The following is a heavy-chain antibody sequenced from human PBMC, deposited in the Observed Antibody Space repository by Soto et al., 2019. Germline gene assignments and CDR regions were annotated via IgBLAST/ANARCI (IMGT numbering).Heavy chain of an antibody. D-gene: IGHD4-17*01. CDR1: GGSISSSNW. J-gene: IGHJ5*02. CDR3: ARVSSTVTTNWFDP. CDR2: IYHIGNT. V-gene: IGHV4-4*02. Sequence: PSETLSLTCAVSGGSISSSNWWSWVRQPPGKGLEWIGEIYHIGNTNYNPSLRSRVTISVDKSKNQFSLKLSSVTAADTAVYYCARVSSTVTTNWFDPWGQGTLVTVSS.